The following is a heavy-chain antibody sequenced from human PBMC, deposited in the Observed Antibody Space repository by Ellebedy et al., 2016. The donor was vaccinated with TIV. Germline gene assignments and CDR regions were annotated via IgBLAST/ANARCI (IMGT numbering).Heavy chain of an antibody. J-gene: IGHJ4*02. CDR3: ARDLTAMVTMTY. Sequence: AASVKVSCKTSGYTFTTYAITWVRQAPGQGLEWTGRISPYDDNTNYAQEFQGRVTMTTDTSTNTAYMELSSLRSDDTAVYYCARDLTAMVTMTYWGQGTLVTVSS. CDR1: GYTFTTYA. D-gene: IGHD5-18*01. V-gene: IGHV1-18*01. CDR2: ISPYDDNT.